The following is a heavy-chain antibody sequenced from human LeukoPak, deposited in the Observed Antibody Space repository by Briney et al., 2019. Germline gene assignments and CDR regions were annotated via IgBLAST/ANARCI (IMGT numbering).Heavy chain of an antibody. CDR1: GYSFTGYY. CDR2: INPNSGGT. Sequence: ASVQVSCKASGYSFTGYYMHWVRQAPGQGLEWMGWINPNSGGTNYAQNFQGRVTMTRDTSISTAYMEMSRLRSDDTAVYYCARVRGTGWYYFDYWGQGTLVTVSS. CDR3: ARVRGTGWYYFDY. V-gene: IGHV1-2*02. J-gene: IGHJ4*02. D-gene: IGHD2-15*01.